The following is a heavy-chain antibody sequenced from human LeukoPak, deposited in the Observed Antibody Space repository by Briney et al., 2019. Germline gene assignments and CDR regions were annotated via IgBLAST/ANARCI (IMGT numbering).Heavy chain of an antibody. CDR3: ASLADLQWLVPPFDY. CDR1: GFTFSSYA. V-gene: IGHV3-30-3*01. Sequence: PGGSLRLSCAASGFTFSSYAMHWVRQAPGKGLEWVAVISYVGSNKYYADSVKGRFTISRDNSKNTLYLQMNSLRAEDTAVYYCASLADLQWLVPPFDYWGQGTLVTVSS. J-gene: IGHJ4*02. CDR2: ISYVGSNK. D-gene: IGHD6-19*01.